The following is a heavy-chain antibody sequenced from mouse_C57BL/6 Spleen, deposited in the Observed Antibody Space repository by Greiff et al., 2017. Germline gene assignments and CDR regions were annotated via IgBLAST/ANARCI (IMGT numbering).Heavy chain of an antibody. CDR3: ARGRVITTVVAPMDY. Sequence: FQLQQSGAELARPGASVKLSCKASGYTFTSYGISWVKQRPGQGLEWIGELYPRSGTTYYNEKFKGKATLTADKSSSTAYMELRSLTSEESSVYFCARGRVITTVVAPMDYWGQGTSVTVSS. D-gene: IGHD1-1*01. J-gene: IGHJ4*01. CDR1: GYTFTSYG. V-gene: IGHV1-81*01. CDR2: LYPRSGTT.